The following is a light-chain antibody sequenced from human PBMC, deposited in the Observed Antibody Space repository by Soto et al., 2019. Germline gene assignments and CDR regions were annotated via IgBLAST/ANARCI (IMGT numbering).Light chain of an antibody. Sequence: DMQITQSPSTLSASVGDRVTITCRASQSISTWLAWYQQKPGTAPKLLIYKASTLESGVPSRFSGSRSGTEFTLTVSSLQPDDFATYYCQQYNDSFPYTFGQGTQLE. J-gene: IGKJ2*01. CDR3: QQYNDSFPYT. CDR2: KAS. CDR1: QSISTW. V-gene: IGKV1-5*03.